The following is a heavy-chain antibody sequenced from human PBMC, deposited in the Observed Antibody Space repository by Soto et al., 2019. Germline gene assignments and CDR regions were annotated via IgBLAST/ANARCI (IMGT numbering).Heavy chain of an antibody. D-gene: IGHD2-15*01. V-gene: IGHV5-10-1*03. CDR2: IDPSDSYT. Sequence: EVQLVQSGAEVKKPGKSLRISCKGSGYSFTSYWISWVRQMPGKGLEWMGRIDPSDSYTNYSPSFQGHVTISADKSISTGYLQWSSLKASDTAMYYCARGMGVVVAATPYYYYGMDVWGQGTTVTVSS. J-gene: IGHJ6*02. CDR3: ARGMGVVVAATPYYYYGMDV. CDR1: GYSFTSYW.